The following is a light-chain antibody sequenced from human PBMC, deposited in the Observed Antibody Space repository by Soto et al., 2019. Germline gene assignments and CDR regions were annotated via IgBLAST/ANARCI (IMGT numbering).Light chain of an antibody. J-gene: IGKJ1*01. CDR3: QQGFSRPRT. CDR2: TTS. Sequence: DIQMTQSPSSLSASVGDRVTITCRASQSIRSDLNWYQQRPGKAPKLLIYTTSNLESGVPSRFSGRGSGTDFTLTISNLQPEDFATCFCQQGFSRPRTFGLGTTVEVK. CDR1: QSIRSD. V-gene: IGKV1-39*01.